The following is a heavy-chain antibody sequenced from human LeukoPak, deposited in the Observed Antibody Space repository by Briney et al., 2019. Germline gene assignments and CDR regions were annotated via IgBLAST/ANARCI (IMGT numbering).Heavy chain of an antibody. CDR2: ISYDGSNK. J-gene: IGHJ6*02. V-gene: IGHV3-30-3*01. CDR3: ARNRDSGYYYGMDV. CDR1: GFTFSSYA. D-gene: IGHD1-26*01. Sequence: GRSLRLSCAASGFTFSSYAMHWVRQAPGKGLEWVAVISYDGSNKYYADSVKGRFTISRDNSKNTLYLQMNSLRAEDTAVYYCARNRDSGYYYGMDVWGQGTTVTVSS.